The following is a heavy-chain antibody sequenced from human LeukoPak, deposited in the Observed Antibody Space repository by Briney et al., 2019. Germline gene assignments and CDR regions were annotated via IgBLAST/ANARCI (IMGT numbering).Heavy chain of an antibody. CDR1: GDSVSSNSAA. V-gene: IGHV6-1*01. CDR2: TYYRSKWYN. J-gene: IGHJ5*02. Sequence: SQTLSLTCAISGDSVSSNSAAWNWIRRSPSRGLEWLGRTYYRSKWYNDYAVSVKSRITINPDTSKNQFSLQLNSVTPEDTAVYYCARAPVRDYVWGSYTTNWFDPWGQGTLVTVSS. CDR3: ARAPVRDYVWGSYTTNWFDP. D-gene: IGHD3-16*01.